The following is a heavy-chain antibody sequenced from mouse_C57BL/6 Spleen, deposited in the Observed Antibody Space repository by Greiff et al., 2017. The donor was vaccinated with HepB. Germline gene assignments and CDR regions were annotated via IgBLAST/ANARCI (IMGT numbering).Heavy chain of an antibody. D-gene: IGHD1-1*01. J-gene: IGHJ3*01. CDR1: GYTFTSYW. CDR3: ARDYYYYGSSPFAY. Sequence: QVQLQQPGAELVKPGASVKMSCKASGYTFTSYWITWVKQRPGQGLEWIGDIYPGRGSTNDNEKFKSKATLTVDTSSSTAYMQLSSLTSEDSAVYYCARDYYYYGSSPFAYWGQGTLVTVSA. CDR2: IYPGRGST. V-gene: IGHV1-55*01.